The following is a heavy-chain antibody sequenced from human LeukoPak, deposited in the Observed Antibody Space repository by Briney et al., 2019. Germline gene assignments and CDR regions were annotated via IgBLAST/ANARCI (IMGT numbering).Heavy chain of an antibody. J-gene: IGHJ4*02. V-gene: IGHV3-11*01. CDR1: GFTFSDYY. D-gene: IGHD3-22*01. CDR2: ISSSGSTI. Sequence: PGGSLRLSCAASGFTFSDYYMSWIRQAPGKGLEWVSYISSSGSTIYYADSVKGRFTITRDNAKNSLYLQMNSLRAEDTAVYYCARGYYYDSSGYYPFDYWGQGTLVTVSS. CDR3: ARGYYYDSSGYYPFDY.